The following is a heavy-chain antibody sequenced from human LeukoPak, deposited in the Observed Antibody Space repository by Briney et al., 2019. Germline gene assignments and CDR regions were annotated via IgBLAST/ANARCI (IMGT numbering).Heavy chain of an antibody. V-gene: IGHV3-23*01. Sequence: GGSLRLSCAASGFTFSSYAMSWVRQAPGKGLEWVSAISGSGGSTYYADSVKGRFTISSDNSKNTLYLQMNSLTAEDTAVYYCAQVAFYYYYMDVWGKGTTVTVSS. J-gene: IGHJ6*03. CDR2: ISGSGGST. CDR3: AQVAFYYYYMDV. CDR1: GFTFSSYA. D-gene: IGHD3-3*02.